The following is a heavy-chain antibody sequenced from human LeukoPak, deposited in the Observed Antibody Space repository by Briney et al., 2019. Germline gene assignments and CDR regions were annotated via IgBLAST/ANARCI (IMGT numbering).Heavy chain of an antibody. J-gene: IGHJ4*02. CDR2: IIPIFGTA. Sequence: SVKVSCKASGGTFSSYAISWVRQAPGLGLEWMGGIIPIFGTANYAQKFQGRVTITADESTSTAYMELSSLRSEDTAVYYCARGPTRITMVRGAPDYYFDYWGQGTLVTVSS. D-gene: IGHD3-10*01. V-gene: IGHV1-69*01. CDR3: ARGPTRITMVRGAPDYYFDY. CDR1: GGTFSSYA.